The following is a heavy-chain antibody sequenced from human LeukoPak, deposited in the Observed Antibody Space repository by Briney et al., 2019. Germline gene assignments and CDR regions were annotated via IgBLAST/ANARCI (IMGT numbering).Heavy chain of an antibody. CDR3: ARDSRAYYYDSSGPLNR. V-gene: IGHV3-48*04. Sequence: PGGSLRLSCGASGFTFSSYNMIWVRQAPGKGREGVSYISSSSSTIYYADSVKGRFTISRDNAKNSLYLQMNSLRAEDTAVYYCARDSRAYYYDSSGPLNRWGQGTLVTVSS. CDR1: GFTFSSYN. D-gene: IGHD3-22*01. J-gene: IGHJ5*02. CDR2: ISSSSSTI.